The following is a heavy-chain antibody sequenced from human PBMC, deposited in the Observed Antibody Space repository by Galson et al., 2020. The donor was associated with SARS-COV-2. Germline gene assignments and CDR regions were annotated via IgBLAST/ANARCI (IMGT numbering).Heavy chain of an antibody. CDR1: GFTLRRYG. CDR2: TSATT. CDR3: AKDFVRGIGYMDV. Sequence: GESLKIPCVASGFTLRRYGMSWVRHAPAHGHDWVETTSATTYYADSVRRRFNISRDDSKNTLYLQMNGLRAAETAVYYCAKDFVRGIGYMDVWGPGTTVTVSS. D-gene: IGHD3-10*02. J-gene: IGHJ6*03. V-gene: IGHV3-23*01.